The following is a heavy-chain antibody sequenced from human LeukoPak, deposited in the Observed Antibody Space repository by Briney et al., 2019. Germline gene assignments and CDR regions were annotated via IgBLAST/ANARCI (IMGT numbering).Heavy chain of an antibody. Sequence: PSETLSLTCTVSGGSISSYYWSWIRQPPGKGLEWIGYIYYSGSTNYLPSLKSRVTISVDTSKNQFSLRLSSVTAADTAVYYCAKTPGTWNDAFDIWGQGTMVTVSS. V-gene: IGHV4-59*01. CDR3: AKTPGTWNDAFDI. CDR2: IYYSGST. CDR1: GGSISSYY. D-gene: IGHD1-1*01. J-gene: IGHJ3*02.